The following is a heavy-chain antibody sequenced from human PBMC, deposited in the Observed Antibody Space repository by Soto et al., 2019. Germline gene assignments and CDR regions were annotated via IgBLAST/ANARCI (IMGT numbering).Heavy chain of an antibody. J-gene: IGHJ6*02. V-gene: IGHV4-34*01. D-gene: IGHD3-22*01. Sequence: SETLSLTCAVYGGSFSAYYWSWIRQPPGKGLEWIGEIDHSGSTNCNPSLESRVTISVDTSKNQFSLKVSSVTAADTAVYHCARTDRAIFYGMDVWGQGTTVTVSS. CDR3: ARTDRAIFYGMDV. CDR1: GGSFSAYY. CDR2: IDHSGST.